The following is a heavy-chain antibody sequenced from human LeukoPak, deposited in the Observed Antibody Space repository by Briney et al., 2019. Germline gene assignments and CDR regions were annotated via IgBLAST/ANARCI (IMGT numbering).Heavy chain of an antibody. CDR2: IFSDGST. CDR1: GFAVSSSY. CDR3: ARGKAAVGTVWGD. Sequence: PGGSLRLSCAAPGFAVSSSYMSWVRQALGGGLDWVSIIFSDGSTYYADSVKGRFTISRDNSKNTLYLQINSLRAEDTAVYYCARGKAAVGTVWGDWGQGTLVTVSS. J-gene: IGHJ4*02. V-gene: IGHV3-53*01. D-gene: IGHD6-13*01.